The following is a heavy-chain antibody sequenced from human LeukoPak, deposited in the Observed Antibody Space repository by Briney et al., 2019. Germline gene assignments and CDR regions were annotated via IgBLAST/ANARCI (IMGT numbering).Heavy chain of an antibody. CDR1: GGSISSSSYY. V-gene: IGHV4-39*01. J-gene: IGHJ4*02. Sequence: SETLSLTCTVSGGSISSSSYYWGWIRQPPGKGLEWIGSIYCSGSTYYNPSLESRVTISVDTSKNQFSLKLSSVTAADTAVYYCASHSGWYIDYWGQGTLVTVSS. D-gene: IGHD6-19*01. CDR3: ASHSGWYIDY. CDR2: IYCSGST.